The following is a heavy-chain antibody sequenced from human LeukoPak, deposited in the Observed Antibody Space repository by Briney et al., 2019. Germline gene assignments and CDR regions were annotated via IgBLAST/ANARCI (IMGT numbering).Heavy chain of an antibody. CDR1: GYSFTLSW. D-gene: IGHD2-15*01. Sequence: GESLKLPCEGSGYSFTLSWILWARQMPGKGLEWRGIIYPGVSDIRYSPSFQGQVTISADKSITTAYLQWSSLKASDTAIYYCARGLYCSGGSCRFDYWGQGTLVTVSS. J-gene: IGHJ4*02. V-gene: IGHV5-51*01. CDR2: IYPGVSDI. CDR3: ARGLYCSGGSCRFDY.